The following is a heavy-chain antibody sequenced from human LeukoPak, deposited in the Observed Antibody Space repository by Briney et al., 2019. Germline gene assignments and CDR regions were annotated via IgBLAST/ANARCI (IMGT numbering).Heavy chain of an antibody. Sequence: GGSLRLSCAVSGFTFSSYAMAWVRQAPGKGLEWVSAISGSGVGTYYADSVKGRFTISRDNSKNTLYLQMNSLRAEDTAVYYCAKFFPRGSASDYFDYWGQGTLVTVSS. J-gene: IGHJ4*02. V-gene: IGHV3-23*01. D-gene: IGHD2-15*01. CDR2: ISGSGVGT. CDR1: GFTFSSYA. CDR3: AKFFPRGSASDYFDY.